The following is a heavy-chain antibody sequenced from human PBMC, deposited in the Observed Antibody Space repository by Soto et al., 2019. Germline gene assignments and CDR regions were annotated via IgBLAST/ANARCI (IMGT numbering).Heavy chain of an antibody. V-gene: IGHV3-33*01. CDR3: ARARGYSSSWYEYAFDI. CDR1: GLTFSSYG. Sequence: GGLLRLSCAASGLTFSSYGMHWVRQAPGKGLEWVAVIWYDGSNKYYADSVKGRFTISRDNSKNTLYLQMNSLRAEDTAVYYCARARGYSSSWYEYAFDIWGQGTMVTVS. J-gene: IGHJ3*02. CDR2: IWYDGSNK. D-gene: IGHD6-13*01.